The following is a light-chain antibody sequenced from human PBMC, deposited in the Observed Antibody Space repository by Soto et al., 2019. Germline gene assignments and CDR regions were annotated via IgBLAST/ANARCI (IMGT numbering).Light chain of an antibody. J-gene: IGLJ3*02. CDR3: QTWGTGTWV. V-gene: IGLV4-69*01. Sequence: QLVVTQSPSASASLGASVKLTCTLSSGHSSYAIAWHQQQPEKGPRYLMKVDSDGSHVKGDGIPDRFSGSSSGAERYLAISSLQSEDEADYYCQTWGTGTWVFGGATKLTVL. CDR2: VDSDGSH. CDR1: SGHSSYA.